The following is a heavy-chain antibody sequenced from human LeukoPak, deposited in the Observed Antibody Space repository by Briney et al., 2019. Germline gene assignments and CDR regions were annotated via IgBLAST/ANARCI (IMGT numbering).Heavy chain of an antibody. Sequence: GGSLRLSCAASGFTFTSYSMHWVRQSPGKGLEWVSYISGGGSTIYYADSVKGRFTISRDNAQNSLYLQMNSLRVEDTALYYCARDYYRSGSYAVDFWGQGTLVTVSS. CDR3: ARDYYRSGSYAVDF. J-gene: IGHJ4*02. CDR1: GFTFTSYS. D-gene: IGHD3-10*01. V-gene: IGHV3-48*01. CDR2: ISGGGSTI.